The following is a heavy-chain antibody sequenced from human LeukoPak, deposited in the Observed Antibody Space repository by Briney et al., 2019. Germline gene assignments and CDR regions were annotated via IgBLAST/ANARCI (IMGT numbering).Heavy chain of an antibody. CDR3: ARVSDSKGGDY. CDR2: IYSSGSP. J-gene: IGHJ4*02. D-gene: IGHD3-22*01. Sequence: SETLSLTCTVSGGSISSGDYYGSWTRQPPGKGLEWIGYIYSSGSPYYNPSLKSRVPISVDTSKNQFSLKLSSVTAADTAVYYCARVSDSKGGDYWGQGTLVTVSS. V-gene: IGHV4-30-4*01. CDR1: GGSISSGDYY.